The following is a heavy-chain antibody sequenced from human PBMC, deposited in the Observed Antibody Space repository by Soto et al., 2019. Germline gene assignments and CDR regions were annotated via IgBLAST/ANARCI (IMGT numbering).Heavy chain of an antibody. CDR2: IYSGGST. CDR1: GFTVSSNY. Sequence: EVQLVESGGGLIQPGGSLRLSCAASGFTVSSNYMSWVRQAPGKGLEWVSVIYSGGSTYYADSVKGRFTISRDNSKNTLYLQMNSLRVEDTAVYYCAREKADRFLAGGLDVWGRGTTVTVSS. CDR3: AREKADRFLAGGLDV. J-gene: IGHJ6*02. D-gene: IGHD6-6*01. V-gene: IGHV3-66*03.